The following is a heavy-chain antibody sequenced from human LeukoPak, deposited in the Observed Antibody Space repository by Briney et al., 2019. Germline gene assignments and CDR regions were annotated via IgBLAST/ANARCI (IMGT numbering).Heavy chain of an antibody. V-gene: IGHV3-74*01. CDR2: INSDGGST. J-gene: IGHJ4*02. CDR1: CFPFSSFW. Sequence: GSLRPPCSTSCFPFSSFWKHWGRQAPWKGLVWVSRINSDGGSTSYADSVKGRFTISRDNAKNTLYLQMNSLRAEDTAVYYCARRIQGMAPYYFDYWGQGTLVTVSS. CDR3: ARRIQGMAPYYFDY. D-gene: IGHD5-24*01.